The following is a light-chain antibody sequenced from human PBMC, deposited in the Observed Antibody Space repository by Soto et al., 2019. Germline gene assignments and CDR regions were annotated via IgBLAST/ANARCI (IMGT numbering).Light chain of an antibody. Sequence: QSALTQPDSVSGSPGQSITISCTGTSSDVGGYNYVSWYRQHPGKAPKLMIYEVRNRPSGVSNRFSGSKSGNTASLTISGLQAEDEADYYCSSYTRSSTLIFGIGTKLTVL. CDR2: EVR. CDR1: SSDVGGYNY. J-gene: IGLJ1*01. CDR3: SSYTRSSTLI. V-gene: IGLV2-14*01.